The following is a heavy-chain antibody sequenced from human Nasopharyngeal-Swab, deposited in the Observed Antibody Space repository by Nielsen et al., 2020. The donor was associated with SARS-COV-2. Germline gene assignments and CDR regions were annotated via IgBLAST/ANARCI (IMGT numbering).Heavy chain of an antibody. V-gene: IGHV4-39*07. Sequence: SETLSLTCTVSGGSISSSSYYWGWIRQPPGKGLEWIGSIYYSGSTYYNPSLKSRVTISVDTSKNQFSLKLSSVTAADTAVYYCARGPLLVTVTYNWFDPGGQGTLVTVSS. D-gene: IGHD4-17*01. J-gene: IGHJ5*02. CDR2: IYYSGST. CDR1: GGSISSSSYY. CDR3: ARGPLLVTVTYNWFDP.